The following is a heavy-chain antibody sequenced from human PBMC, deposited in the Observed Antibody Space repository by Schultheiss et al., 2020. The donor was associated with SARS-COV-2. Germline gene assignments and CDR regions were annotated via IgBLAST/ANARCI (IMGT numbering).Heavy chain of an antibody. D-gene: IGHD3-10*01. CDR3: ARVRRGDYFDY. V-gene: IGHV3-9*01. J-gene: IGHJ4*02. CDR2: ISWNSGSI. CDR1: GFTFDDYA. Sequence: GGSLRLSCAASGFTFDDYAMHWVRQAPGKGLEWVSGISWNSGSIGYVDSVKGRFTISRDNAKNSLYLQMNSLRAEDTAVYYCARVRRGDYFDYWGQGTLVTVSS.